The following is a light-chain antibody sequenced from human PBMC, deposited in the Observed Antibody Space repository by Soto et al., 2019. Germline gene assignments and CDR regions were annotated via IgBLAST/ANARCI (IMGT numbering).Light chain of an antibody. V-gene: IGLV1-40*01. Sequence: QSVLTQPPSVSGAPGQRVTISCTGSSSNIGAGYDVHWYQHLPGTAPKLLIYANTNRPSGVPDRFSGSKSGTSASLAITGLQPEDGADYYCQSYDSSLFVFGTGTKLTVL. J-gene: IGLJ1*01. CDR2: ANT. CDR1: SSNIGAGYD. CDR3: QSYDSSLFV.